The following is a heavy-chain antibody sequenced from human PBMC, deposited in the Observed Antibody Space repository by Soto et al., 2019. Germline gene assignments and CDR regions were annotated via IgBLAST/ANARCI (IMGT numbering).Heavy chain of an antibody. D-gene: IGHD3-22*01. V-gene: IGHV3-30*18. CDR2: ISYDGSNK. CDR1: GFTFSSYG. J-gene: IGHJ4*02. CDR3: AKGKGVYYYDSSGYFCY. Sequence: GGSLRRSCAASGFTFSSYGMHWVRQAPGKGLEWVAVISYDGSNKYYADSVKGRFTISRDNSKNTLYLQMNSLRAEDTAVYYCAKGKGVYYYDSSGYFCYWGQGTLVTVSS.